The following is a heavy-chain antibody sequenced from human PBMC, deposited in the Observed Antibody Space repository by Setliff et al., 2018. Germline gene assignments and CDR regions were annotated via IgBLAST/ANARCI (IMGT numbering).Heavy chain of an antibody. CDR2: IYYSGTT. V-gene: IGHV4-39*01. CDR3: VKPTWAGEVSSPFAFWFES. Sequence: SETLSLTCSVSGSSITSRSYYWGWIRQSPGKGLEWLGTIYYSGTTYYNSSLRSRVSISTDTSKNEFSLRLSSVTAADTAVYYCVKPTWAGEVSSPFAFWFESWGQGTLVTVSS. J-gene: IGHJ5*01. D-gene: IGHD3-3*01. CDR1: GSSITSRSYY.